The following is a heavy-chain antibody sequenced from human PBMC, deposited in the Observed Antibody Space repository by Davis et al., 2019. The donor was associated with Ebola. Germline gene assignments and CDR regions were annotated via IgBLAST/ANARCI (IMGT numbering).Heavy chain of an antibody. J-gene: IGHJ2*01. D-gene: IGHD1-7*01. CDR2: ITRSGGST. CDR3: AKDGGNYPYWYFDH. CDR1: GFSFDLYA. Sequence: PGGSLRLSCAASGFSFDLYALSWVRQAPGKGLEWVTGITRSGGSTYYADSVKGRFTISRDNSRNTLSLQMNNLRAEDTAVYYCAKDGGNYPYWYFDHWGRGTLVTVSS. V-gene: IGHV3-23*01.